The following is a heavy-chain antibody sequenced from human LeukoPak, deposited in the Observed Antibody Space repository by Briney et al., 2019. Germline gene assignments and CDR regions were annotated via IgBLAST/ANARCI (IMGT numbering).Heavy chain of an antibody. V-gene: IGHV4-39*02. Sequence: PSETLSLTCTVSGGSISSSSYYWGWIRQPPGKGLEWIGSIYYSGSTYYNPSLKSRVTISVDTSKNQFSLKLSSVAAADTAVYYCARDYGGNEGDYWGQGTLVTVSS. CDR1: GGSISSSSYY. CDR3: ARDYGGNEGDY. J-gene: IGHJ4*02. D-gene: IGHD4-23*01. CDR2: IYYSGST.